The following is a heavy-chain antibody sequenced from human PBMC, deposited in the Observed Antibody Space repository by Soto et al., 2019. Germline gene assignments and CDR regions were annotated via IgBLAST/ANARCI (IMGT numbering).Heavy chain of an antibody. CDR1: GYTFTSYG. V-gene: IGHV1-18*01. CDR2: ISAYNGNT. D-gene: IGHD3-10*01. Sequence: QVQLVQSGAEVKKPGASVKVSCKASGYTFTSYGISWVRQAPGQGLEWMGWISAYNGNTNYAQKLQGRVTMTTDTSTSTAHMELRSLRSDDTAVYYCACPYYYGSGSYEYGYWGQGTLVTVSS. J-gene: IGHJ4*02. CDR3: ACPYYYGSGSYEYGY.